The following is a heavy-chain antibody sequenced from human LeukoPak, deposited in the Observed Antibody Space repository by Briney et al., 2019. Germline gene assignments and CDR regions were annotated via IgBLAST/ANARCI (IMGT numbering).Heavy chain of an antibody. CDR2: IKQDGSEK. J-gene: IGHJ4*02. V-gene: IGHV3-7*01. Sequence: PGGSLRLSCAASGFTFSSYWMSWVRQAPGKGMEWVANIKQDGSEKYYVDSVKGRFTISRDNAKNSLYLQMNSLRAEDTAVYYCARSPLMYSSSWVRMRWYFDYWGQGTLVTVSS. D-gene: IGHD6-13*01. CDR1: GFTFSSYW. CDR3: ARSPLMYSSSWVRMRWYFDY.